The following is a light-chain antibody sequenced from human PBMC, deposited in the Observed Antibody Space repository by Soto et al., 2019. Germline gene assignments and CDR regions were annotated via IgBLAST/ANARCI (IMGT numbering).Light chain of an antibody. CDR1: SSDVGGYNY. CDR3: SSYTSSSTLYV. Sequence: QSALTQPASVSGSPGQSITISCTGTSSDVGGYNYVSWYQQHPGKAPKLMIYDVSNRPSGVSNRFSGSKSGNTASLTISGLQAEDEADYYCSSYTSSSTLYVFGTGTSHR. J-gene: IGLJ1*01. CDR2: DVS. V-gene: IGLV2-14*01.